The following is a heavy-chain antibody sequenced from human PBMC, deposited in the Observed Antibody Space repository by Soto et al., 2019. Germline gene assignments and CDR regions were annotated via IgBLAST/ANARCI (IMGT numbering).Heavy chain of an antibody. J-gene: IGHJ4*02. D-gene: IGHD6-19*01. CDR1: ADSFRGAEYY. Sequence: VLLQESGPGLLRPSETLSLTCTVSADSFRGAEYYWSWIRQPLGQGPDWIGYTYYHGDTKHNPALRSRVTMSEDQSDNLFSLGVSSVTAAETGVYFCARGPAYIDGWRTFDLWGRGILVTVSS. CDR3: ARGPAYIDGWRTFDL. V-gene: IGHV4-61*08. CDR2: TYYHGDT.